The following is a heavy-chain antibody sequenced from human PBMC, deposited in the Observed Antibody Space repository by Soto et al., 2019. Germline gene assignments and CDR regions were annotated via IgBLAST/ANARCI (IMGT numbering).Heavy chain of an antibody. Sequence: GGSLRLSCAASGFTFGAYSLSWVRQAPGKGLEWVSSINPSGTDIHYADSVEGRFTISRDNARSSLYLQMISLRVDDTAVYYCARDCLTGDPREAFDCWGQGTLVAVSS. CDR3: ARDCLTGDPREAFDC. D-gene: IGHD7-27*01. CDR1: GFTFGAYS. V-gene: IGHV3-21*01. J-gene: IGHJ4*02. CDR2: INPSGTDI.